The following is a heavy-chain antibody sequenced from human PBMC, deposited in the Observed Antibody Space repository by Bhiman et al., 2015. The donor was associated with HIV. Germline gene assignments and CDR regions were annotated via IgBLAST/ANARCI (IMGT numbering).Heavy chain of an antibody. CDR1: GFTFNTYA. D-gene: IGHD1-1*01. J-gene: IGHJ4*02. Sequence: QVQLVESGGGVVQPGRSLRLSCAASGFTFNTYAMHWVRQAPGKGLEWVTIISYDGNNKYYADSVKGRFTISRDNAKNSLYLQMNSLRAEDTAVYYCARGQRLFDCWGQGTLVTVSS. CDR2: ISYDGNNK. V-gene: IGHV3-30-3*01. CDR3: ARGQRLFDC.